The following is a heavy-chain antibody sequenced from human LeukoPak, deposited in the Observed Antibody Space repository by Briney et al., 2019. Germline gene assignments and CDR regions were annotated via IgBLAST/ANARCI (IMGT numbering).Heavy chain of an antibody. Sequence: KPSETLSLTCTVSGGSISSSSYYWGWIRQPPGKGLEWIGSIYYSGSTYYNPSLKSRVTISVDTSKNQFSLKLSSVTAADTAVYYCAREGWGFSARHFDYWGQGTLVTVSS. V-gene: IGHV4-39*07. CDR3: AREGWGFSARHFDY. CDR2: IYYSGST. CDR1: GGSISSSSYY. J-gene: IGHJ4*02. D-gene: IGHD6-6*01.